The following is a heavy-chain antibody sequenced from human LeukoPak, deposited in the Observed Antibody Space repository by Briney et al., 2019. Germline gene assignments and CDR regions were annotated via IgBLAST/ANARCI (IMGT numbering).Heavy chain of an antibody. CDR2: TYYRSKWYN. Sequence: SQTLPLTCAISGDSVSSNSAAWNWIRQSPSRGLEWLGRTYYRSKWYNDYAVSVKSRIIINPDTSKNQFSLQLDSVTPEDTAVYYCARGGYGDYVSLFQHWGQGTLVTVSS. V-gene: IGHV6-1*01. J-gene: IGHJ1*01. D-gene: IGHD4-17*01. CDR3: ARGGYGDYVSLFQH. CDR1: GDSVSSNSAA.